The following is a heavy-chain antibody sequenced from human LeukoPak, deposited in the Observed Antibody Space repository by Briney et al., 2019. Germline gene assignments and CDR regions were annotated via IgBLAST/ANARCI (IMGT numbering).Heavy chain of an antibody. CDR2: ISGSGGST. V-gene: IGHV3-23*01. D-gene: IGHD3-22*01. J-gene: IGHJ4*02. CDR1: GFTFSSYA. Sequence: GGSLRLSCAASGFTFSSYAMSWVRQAPGKGLEWVSAISGSGGSTYYADSVKGRFTISRDNSKNTLYLQMNSLKTEDTAVYYCTTRRSRASDYYDSSGNIDYWGQGTLVTVSS. CDR3: TTRRSRASDYYDSSGNIDY.